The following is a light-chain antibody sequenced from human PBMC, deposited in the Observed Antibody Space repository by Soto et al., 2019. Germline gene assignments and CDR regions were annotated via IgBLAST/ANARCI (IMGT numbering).Light chain of an antibody. CDR3: QSYDSSLSGSV. Sequence: QSVLTQPPSVSGAPGPSVTISCTGSSSNIGAGSDVHWYQHLPGTPPKVLIYANNNRPSGVPDRFSGSKSGTSASLSITGLQAEDEADYYCQSYDSSLSGSVFGGGTKLTVL. CDR2: ANN. CDR1: SSNIGAGSD. J-gene: IGLJ2*01. V-gene: IGLV1-40*01.